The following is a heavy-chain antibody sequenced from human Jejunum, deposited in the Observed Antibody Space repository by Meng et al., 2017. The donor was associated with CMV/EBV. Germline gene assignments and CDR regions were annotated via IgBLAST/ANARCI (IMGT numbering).Heavy chain of an antibody. Sequence: QVQLQDSGPGLVKPSQTLSLTCTVSGDSISGGNYYWSWIRQPAGKGLEWVGRFYTRGSTHYNAALKGRVTVSVDTSKNQFSLQLTSVTDADTAVYYCARNEDGYFDYWGQGILVTVSS. J-gene: IGHJ4*02. V-gene: IGHV4-61*02. CDR2: FYTRGST. CDR3: ARNEDGYFDY. D-gene: IGHD1-1*01. CDR1: GDSISGGNYY.